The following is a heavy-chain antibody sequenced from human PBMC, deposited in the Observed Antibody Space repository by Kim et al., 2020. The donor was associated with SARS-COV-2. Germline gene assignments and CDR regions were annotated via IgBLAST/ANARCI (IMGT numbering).Heavy chain of an antibody. CDR2: INSDGSST. J-gene: IGHJ6*02. Sequence: GGSLRLSCAASGFTFSSYWMHWVRQAPGKGLVWVSRINSDGSSTSYADSVKGRFTISRDNAKNTLYLQMNSLRAEDTAVYYCARGWAPDSSGYYYFYYYYYYGMDVWSQGTTVTVSS. D-gene: IGHD3-22*01. CDR1: GFTFSSYW. V-gene: IGHV3-74*01. CDR3: ARGWAPDSSGYYYFYYYYYYGMDV.